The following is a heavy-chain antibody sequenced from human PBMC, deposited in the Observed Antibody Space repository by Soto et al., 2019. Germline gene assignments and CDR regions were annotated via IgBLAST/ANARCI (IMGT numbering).Heavy chain of an antibody. CDR3: ARHDSNGDLDF. CDR2: IDPSDSRT. J-gene: IGHJ4*02. CDR1: GYMFPIYH. V-gene: IGHV5-10-1*01. D-gene: IGHD7-27*01. Sequence: GESLKISCEASGYMFPIYHISWVRQMPGKGLEWVGKIDPSDSRTMYRPSSRARITISVDKSINTAYLEWGRLKASDTAMYYCARHDSNGDLDFWGRGSQVASPQ.